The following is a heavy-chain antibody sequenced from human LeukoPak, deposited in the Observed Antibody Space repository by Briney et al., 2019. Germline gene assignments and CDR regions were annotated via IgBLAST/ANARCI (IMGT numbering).Heavy chain of an antibody. J-gene: IGHJ6*03. CDR1: GFTFDDYG. D-gene: IGHD3-10*01. V-gene: IGHV3-20*01. CDR2: INWDGGST. CDR3: ARNLNYYGSGSYFLETKLGVDYYYYMDV. Sequence: GPLRLSCAASGFTFDDYGMSWVREAPGKGLEWVSGINWDGGSTGYADSVKGRVTISRANAKNSLYLQMNSLRAEDTALYHCARNLNYYGSGSYFLETKLGVDYYYYMDVWGKGTTVTISS.